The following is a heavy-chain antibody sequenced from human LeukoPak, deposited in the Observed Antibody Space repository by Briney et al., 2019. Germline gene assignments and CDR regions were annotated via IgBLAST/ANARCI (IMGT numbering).Heavy chain of an antibody. CDR2: ISWNSGSI. J-gene: IGHJ4*02. Sequence: PGRSLRLSCAASGFTFDDYAMHWVRQAPGKGLEWVSGISWNSGSIGYADSVEGRFTISRDNAKNSLYLQMNSLRAEDTALYYCAKNLDGTFDYWGQGTLVTVSS. CDR1: GFTFDDYA. D-gene: IGHD1-14*01. V-gene: IGHV3-9*01. CDR3: AKNLDGTFDY.